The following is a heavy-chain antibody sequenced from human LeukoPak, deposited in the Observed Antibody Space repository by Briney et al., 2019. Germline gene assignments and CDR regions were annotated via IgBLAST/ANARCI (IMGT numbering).Heavy chain of an antibody. CDR1: GGSISSYY. CDR3: ARLGYCSSTSCSPRDYYYYYGMDV. J-gene: IGHJ6*02. Sequence: PSETLSLTCTVSGGSISSYYWSWIRQPPGKGLEWIGYIYYSGSTNYNPSLKSRVTISVDTSKNQFSLKLSSVTAADTAVYYCARLGYCSSTSCSPRDYYYYYGMDVWGQGTTVTVSS. D-gene: IGHD2-2*01. CDR2: IYYSGST. V-gene: IGHV4-59*01.